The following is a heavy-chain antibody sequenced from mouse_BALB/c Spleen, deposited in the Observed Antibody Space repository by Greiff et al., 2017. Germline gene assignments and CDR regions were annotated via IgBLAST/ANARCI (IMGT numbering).Heavy chain of an antibody. J-gene: IGHJ4*01. D-gene: IGHD2-2*01. CDR3: ARHIYYGYDDAMDY. CDR2: ISSGGGST. CDR1: GFAFSSYD. V-gene: IGHV5-12-1*01. Sequence: EVQLVESGGGLVKPGGSLKLSCAASGFAFSSYDMSWVRQTPEKRLEWVAYISSGGGSTYYPDTVKGRFTISRDNAKNTLYLQMSSLKSEDTAMYYCARHIYYGYDDAMDYWGQGTSVTVSS.